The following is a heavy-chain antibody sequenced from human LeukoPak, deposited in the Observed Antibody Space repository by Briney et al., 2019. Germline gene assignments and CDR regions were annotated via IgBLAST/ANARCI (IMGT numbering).Heavy chain of an antibody. CDR2: INWNRGST. D-gene: IGHD5-12*01. Sequence: PGGSLRLPCAASGFTYDDYGMSWVRHAPGKGLEGVCDINWNRGSTGYVHSAKSRFSISRDNVKNSLYLQMNSLRAEDTALYYCARSGWLRHPFDYWGQGTLVTVSS. J-gene: IGHJ4*02. CDR1: GFTYDDYG. V-gene: IGHV3-20*04. CDR3: ARSGWLRHPFDY.